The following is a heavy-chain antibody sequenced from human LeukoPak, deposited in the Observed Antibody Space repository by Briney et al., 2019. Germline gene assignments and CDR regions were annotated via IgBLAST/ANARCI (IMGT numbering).Heavy chain of an antibody. CDR3: ARLSSSWSFDY. V-gene: IGHV5-51*01. D-gene: IGHD6-13*01. Sequence: GESLKISCKGSGYCFTSYYIGWVRQMPGKGLEWMGIIYPGASDTRYSPSFQGQVTLSVDKSITTAYLQWSSLKASDTAMYYCARLSSSWSFDYWGQGTLVTVSS. J-gene: IGHJ4*02. CDR1: GYCFTSYY. CDR2: IYPGASDT.